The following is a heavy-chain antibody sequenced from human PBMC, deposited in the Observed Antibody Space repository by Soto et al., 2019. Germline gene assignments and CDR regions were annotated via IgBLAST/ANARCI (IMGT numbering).Heavy chain of an antibody. CDR2: INHSGST. J-gene: IGHJ5*02. D-gene: IGHD6-6*01. V-gene: IGHV4-34*01. CDR1: GGSFSGYY. CDR3: ARTIAAREGWFDP. Sequence: QVQLQQWGAGLLKPSETLSLTCAVYGGSFSGYYWSWIRQPPGKGLEWIGEINHSGSTNHNPSLKSRVTISVATYKNKLSLKLSSVTAADTAVYYCARTIAAREGWFDPSGQGTLVTVSS.